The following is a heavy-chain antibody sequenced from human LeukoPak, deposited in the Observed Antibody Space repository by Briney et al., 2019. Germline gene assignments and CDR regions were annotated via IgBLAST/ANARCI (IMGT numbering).Heavy chain of an antibody. Sequence: GGSLRLSCAASGFTFSSYVMSWVRQAPGKGLEWVSAISGSGGSTYYADSVKGRFTISRDNSKNTLYLQMNSLGADDTAVYYCAKGNWRYFDYWGQGTLVSVSS. V-gene: IGHV3-23*01. D-gene: IGHD1-1*01. CDR1: GFTFSSYV. CDR3: AKGNWRYFDY. J-gene: IGHJ4*02. CDR2: ISGSGGST.